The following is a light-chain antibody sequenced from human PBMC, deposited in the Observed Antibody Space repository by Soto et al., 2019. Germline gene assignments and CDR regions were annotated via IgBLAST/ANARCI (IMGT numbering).Light chain of an antibody. V-gene: IGKV3-11*01. Sequence: EIVLTQSPATLSLSPGERANLSCRASQSVNSYLAWYQQKPGQGPRLLIYDASNRATGIPARFSGSGSGTDFTLTISSLQPEDFATYYCQQANSFLWTFGQGTKVEIK. J-gene: IGKJ1*01. CDR2: DAS. CDR3: QQANSFLWT. CDR1: QSVNSY.